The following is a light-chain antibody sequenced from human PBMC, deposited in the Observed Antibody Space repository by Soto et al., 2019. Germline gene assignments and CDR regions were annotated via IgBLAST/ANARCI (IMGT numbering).Light chain of an antibody. J-gene: IGKJ4*01. CDR2: GAS. V-gene: IGKV1-17*03. CDR1: QGISNS. Sequence: DIQMTQSPSAMSASLGDRVTITCRASQGISNSLAWFQQKPGKVPKRLIYGASTLQSGAPSRFSGSASGAAFTLTISSLQPEDFATYYCLQYNSYPFTFGGGTRWIPN. CDR3: LQYNSYPFT.